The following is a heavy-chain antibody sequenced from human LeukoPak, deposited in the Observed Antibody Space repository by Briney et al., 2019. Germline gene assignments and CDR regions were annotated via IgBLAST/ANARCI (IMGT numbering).Heavy chain of an antibody. J-gene: IGHJ1*01. CDR1: GFTFSIYA. CDR2: ISGSGAST. Sequence: GGSLRLSCAASGFTFSIYAMSWVRQAPEKGLEWVSAISGSGASTYYADSVKGRFTISRDNSKNTVYLQMNSLRPEDTAVYYCAKGSSVVAATPAEYFHHWGQGTLVTVSS. V-gene: IGHV3-23*01. CDR3: AKGSSVVAATPAEYFHH. D-gene: IGHD2-15*01.